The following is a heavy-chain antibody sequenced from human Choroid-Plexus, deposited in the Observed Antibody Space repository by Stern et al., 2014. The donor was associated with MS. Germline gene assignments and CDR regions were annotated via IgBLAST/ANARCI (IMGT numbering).Heavy chain of an antibody. CDR1: GYSFTTYW. Sequence: EVQLVQSGAEVKKPGESLKISCKGSGYSFTTYWVAWVRQMPGKGLEWMGILYPSDSYTRYSPSFQGQVSISVDKSISTAYLQWSSLRASDTAMYYCARLRLLTYGLDSWGQGTLVTVSS. CDR2: LYPSDSYT. D-gene: IGHD3-16*01. CDR3: ARLRLLTYGLDS. J-gene: IGHJ4*02. V-gene: IGHV5-51*01.